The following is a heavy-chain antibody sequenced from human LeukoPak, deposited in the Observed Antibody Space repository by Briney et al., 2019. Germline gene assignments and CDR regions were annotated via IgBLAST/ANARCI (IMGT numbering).Heavy chain of an antibody. J-gene: IGHJ4*02. D-gene: IGHD2-8*01. CDR1: GRSISNTNW. Sequence: SGTLSLTCGVSGRSISNTNWWCWVRQPPGQGLEWIGEISLTGLTHHNPSLASRLTVSLCKSKNQLSLNFTSVAAADTDVYYCSRENGAFSPFGYWGQGSLVTV. V-gene: IGHV4-4*02. CDR2: ISLTGLT. CDR3: SRENGAFSPFGY.